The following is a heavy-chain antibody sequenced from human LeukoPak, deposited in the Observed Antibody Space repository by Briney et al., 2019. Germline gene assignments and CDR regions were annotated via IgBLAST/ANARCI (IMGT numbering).Heavy chain of an antibody. Sequence: PGGSLRLSCAASGFTFSSYAMHWVRQAPGKGLEWVAVISYDGSNKYYADSVKGRFTISRDNSKNTLYLQMNSLRAEDTAVYYCARQWELLNYFDYWGQGTLVTVSS. CDR3: ARQWELLNYFDY. CDR1: GFTFSSYA. CDR2: ISYDGSNK. J-gene: IGHJ4*02. V-gene: IGHV3-30*04. D-gene: IGHD1-26*01.